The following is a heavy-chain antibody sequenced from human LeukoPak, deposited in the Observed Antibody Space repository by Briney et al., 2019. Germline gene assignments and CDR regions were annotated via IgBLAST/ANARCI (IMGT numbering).Heavy chain of an antibody. Sequence: PSETLSLTCAVYGGSFSGYYWSWIRQPPGKGPEWIGEINHSGSTNYNPSLKSRVTISVDTSKNQFSLKLSSVTAADTAVYYCARGFRSRSSYFDYWGQGTLVTVSS. J-gene: IGHJ4*02. CDR1: GGSFSGYY. CDR2: INHSGST. D-gene: IGHD6-13*01. CDR3: ARGFRSRSSYFDY. V-gene: IGHV4-34*01.